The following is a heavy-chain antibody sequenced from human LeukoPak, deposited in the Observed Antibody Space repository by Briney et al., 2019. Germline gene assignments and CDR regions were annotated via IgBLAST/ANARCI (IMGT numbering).Heavy chain of an antibody. D-gene: IGHD3-9*01. Sequence: GGSLRLSCAASGFTFSSYSMNWVRQALGKGLEWVSYISSSSSTIYYADSVKGRFTISRDNAKNSLYLQVNSLRAEDTAVYYCARLGIGLRYFDWFRAQKYDDYRGQGTLVTVSS. V-gene: IGHV3-48*01. CDR1: GFTFSSYS. CDR2: ISSSSSTI. J-gene: IGHJ4*02. CDR3: ARLGIGLRYFDWFRAQKYDDY.